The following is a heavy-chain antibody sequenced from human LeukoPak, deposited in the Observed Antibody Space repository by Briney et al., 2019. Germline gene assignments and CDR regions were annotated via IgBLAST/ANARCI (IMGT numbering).Heavy chain of an antibody. CDR1: GFTFSSYE. D-gene: IGHD1-1*01. V-gene: IGHV3-48*03. CDR2: ISSSDSTI. Sequence: GGSLRLSCAASGFTFSSYEMNWVRQAPGKGLEWVSYISSSDSTIYYADSVKGRFTISRDNAKNSLYLQMNSLRAEDTAVYYCARSVNWNYVVYWGQGTLVTVSS. J-gene: IGHJ4*02. CDR3: ARSVNWNYVVY.